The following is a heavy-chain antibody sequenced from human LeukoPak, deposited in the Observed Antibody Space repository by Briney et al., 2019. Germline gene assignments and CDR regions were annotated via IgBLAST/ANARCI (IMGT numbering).Heavy chain of an antibody. CDR2: IYTSGST. D-gene: IGHD4-11*01. V-gene: IGHV4-4*07. Sequence: SETLSLTCTVSGDSISSYYWSWIRQPAGKGLEWIGRIYTSGSTNYNPSLKSRVTMSVDTSKNQFSLKLSSVTAADTAVYYCARDSFGTVTPYYFDYWGQGTLVTVSS. J-gene: IGHJ4*02. CDR3: ARDSFGTVTPYYFDY. CDR1: GDSISSYY.